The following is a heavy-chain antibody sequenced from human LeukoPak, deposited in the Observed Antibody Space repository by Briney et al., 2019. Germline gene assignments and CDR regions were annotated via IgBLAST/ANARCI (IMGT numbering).Heavy chain of an antibody. V-gene: IGHV4-59*08. CDR3: ARLGDIGIMMDA. Sequence: SETLSLTCTVSGGSISSYYWSWIRQPPGKGLEWIGYIYYSGSTNYNPSLKSRVTISVDTSKNQFSLKLSSVTAADTAVYYCARLGDIGIMMDAWGQGTTVTVSS. D-gene: IGHD2-21*01. CDR1: GGSISSYY. J-gene: IGHJ6*02. CDR2: IYYSGST.